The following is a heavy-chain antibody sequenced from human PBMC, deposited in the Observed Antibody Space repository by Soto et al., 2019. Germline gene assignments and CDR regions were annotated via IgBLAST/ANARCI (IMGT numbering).Heavy chain of an antibody. D-gene: IGHD3-16*02. CDR3: ARAQSYGYIWGSYRYLTYPYFDY. Sequence: GGSLRLSCAASGFTFSSYWMSWVRQAPGKGLEWVANIKQDGSEKYYVDSVKGRFTISRDNAKNSLYLQMNSLRAEDTAVYYCARAQSYGYIWGSYRYLTYPYFDYWGQGTLVTVSS. V-gene: IGHV3-7*01. CDR1: GFTFSSYW. J-gene: IGHJ4*02. CDR2: IKQDGSEK.